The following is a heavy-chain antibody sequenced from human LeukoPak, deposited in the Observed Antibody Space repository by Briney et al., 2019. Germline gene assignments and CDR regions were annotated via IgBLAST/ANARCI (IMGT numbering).Heavy chain of an antibody. CDR3: AREIRYFDWLVPYYFDY. J-gene: IGHJ4*02. Sequence: ASVKVSCKASGGTFSSYAISWVRQAPGQGLEWMGGIIPIFGTANYAQKFQGRVTITTDESTSTAYMELSSLRSEDTAVYYCAREIRYFDWLVPYYFDYWGQGTLVTVSS. D-gene: IGHD3-9*01. CDR1: GGTFSSYA. CDR2: IIPIFGTA. V-gene: IGHV1-69*05.